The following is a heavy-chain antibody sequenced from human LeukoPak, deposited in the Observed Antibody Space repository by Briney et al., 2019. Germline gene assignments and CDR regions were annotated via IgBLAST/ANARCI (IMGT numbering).Heavy chain of an antibody. Sequence: GGSLRLSCAASGFTFNNYWMTWVRQAPGKGLEWVANINQEGSQKYYVDSLKGRFAISRDNAKNSLYLQMNSLRAEDTAAYYCATAYDSSWSPYFFDHWGQGTLVTVSS. J-gene: IGHJ4*02. CDR3: ATAYDSSWSPYFFDH. CDR1: GFTFNNYW. V-gene: IGHV3-7*03. CDR2: INQEGSQK. D-gene: IGHD6-13*01.